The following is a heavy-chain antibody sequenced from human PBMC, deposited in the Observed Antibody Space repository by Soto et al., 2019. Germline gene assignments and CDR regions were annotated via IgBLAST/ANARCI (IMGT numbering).Heavy chain of an antibody. CDR2: IYYSGTT. CDR3: TTIDYYDSSGYYPQDY. Sequence: SETLSLTCAVSGDSVSNDNHYWSWIRQPPGKGLEWIGYIYYSGTTNYNSYLKSRLSLSVDMSRNQFSLKLASVTAADTAVYYCTTIDYYDSSGYYPQDYWGQGTLVTVSS. V-gene: IGHV4-61*01. J-gene: IGHJ4*02. D-gene: IGHD3-22*01. CDR1: GDSVSNDNHY.